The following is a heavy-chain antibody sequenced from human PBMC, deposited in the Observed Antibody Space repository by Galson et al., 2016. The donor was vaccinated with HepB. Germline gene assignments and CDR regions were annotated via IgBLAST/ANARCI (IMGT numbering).Heavy chain of an antibody. CDR1: GDTFSKHG. CDR3: ARFGPLDFGMGNLEFYFFFGMDV. V-gene: IGHV1-69*11. J-gene: IGHJ6*02. CDR2: IIPIIGNT. D-gene: IGHD3-10*01. Sequence: SVKVSCKGSGDTFSKHGINWVRRAPGQGLEWMGSIIPIIGNTDYAQKFRGRVTITADASINTGHMELSGLTFEDTAVYYCARFGPLDFGMGNLEFYFFFGMDVWGQGTTVTVSS.